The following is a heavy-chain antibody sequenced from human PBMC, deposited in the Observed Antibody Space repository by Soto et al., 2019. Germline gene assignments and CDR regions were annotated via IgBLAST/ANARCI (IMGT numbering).Heavy chain of an antibody. CDR2: INHSGST. J-gene: IGHJ4*02. CDR1: GGSFSGYY. V-gene: IGHV4-34*01. Sequence: QVQLQQWGAGLLKPSETLSLTCAVYGGSFSGYYWSWIRQPPGKGLEWIGEINHSGSTNYNPSLKSRVTXSXVTSKNQFSLKLSSVTAADTAVYYCASSRSRGRVDYWGQGTLVTVSS. CDR3: ASSRSRGRVDY. D-gene: IGHD3-10*01.